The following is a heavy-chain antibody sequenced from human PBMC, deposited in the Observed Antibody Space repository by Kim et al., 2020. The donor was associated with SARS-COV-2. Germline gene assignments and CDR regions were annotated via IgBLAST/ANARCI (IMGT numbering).Heavy chain of an antibody. CDR3: ARDRAYVTGTTAIDY. Sequence: QKYQGRVTITADESTSTAYMELSSLRSEDTAVYYCARDRAYVTGTTAIDYWGQGTLVTVSS. J-gene: IGHJ4*02. D-gene: IGHD1-20*01. V-gene: IGHV1-69*01.